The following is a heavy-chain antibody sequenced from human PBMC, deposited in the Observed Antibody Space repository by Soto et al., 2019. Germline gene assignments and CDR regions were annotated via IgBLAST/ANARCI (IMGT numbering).Heavy chain of an antibody. CDR1: GFTFSSYS. Sequence: PGGSLRLSCAASGFTFSSYSMNWVRQAPGKGLEWVSYISSSSSTIYYADSVKGRFTISRDNAKNSLYLQMNNLRDEDTAVYYCARDLGYDSIGYYGAPRAFDIWGQGTMVTVSS. J-gene: IGHJ3*02. V-gene: IGHV3-48*02. D-gene: IGHD3-22*01. CDR3: ARDLGYDSIGYYGAPRAFDI. CDR2: ISSSSSTI.